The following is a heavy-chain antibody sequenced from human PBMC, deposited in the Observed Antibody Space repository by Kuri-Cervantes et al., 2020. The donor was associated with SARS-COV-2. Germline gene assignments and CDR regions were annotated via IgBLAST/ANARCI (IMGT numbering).Heavy chain of an antibody. D-gene: IGHD3-22*01. CDR3: ARDADSSGSLDY. J-gene: IGHJ4*02. V-gene: IGHV4-4*07. Sequence: SETLSLTRTVSGGSISSYYWSWIRQPAGKVLEWIGRIYTSGSTNYNPSLKSRVTMSVDTSKNQFTLKLSSVTAADTAVYYCARDADSSGSLDYWGQGTLVTVSS. CDR2: IYTSGST. CDR1: GGSISSYY.